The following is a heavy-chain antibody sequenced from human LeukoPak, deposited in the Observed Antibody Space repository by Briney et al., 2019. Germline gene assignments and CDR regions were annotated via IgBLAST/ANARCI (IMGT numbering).Heavy chain of an antibody. J-gene: IGHJ3*02. CDR1: GFTFSSYW. Sequence: GGSLRLSCAASGFTFSSYWMSWVRQAPGKGLEWVSYISSSSSTIYYADSVKGRFTISRDNAKNSLYLQMNSLRAEDTAVYYCAREFWGDAFYIWGQGTMVTVSS. D-gene: IGHD3-16*01. V-gene: IGHV3-48*01. CDR2: ISSSSSTI. CDR3: AREFWGDAFYI.